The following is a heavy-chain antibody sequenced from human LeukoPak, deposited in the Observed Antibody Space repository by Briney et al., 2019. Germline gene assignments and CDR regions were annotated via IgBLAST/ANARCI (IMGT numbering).Heavy chain of an antibody. CDR1: GFTFSSHS. V-gene: IGHV3-7*01. CDR3: ARGVVYPAWSGPHWSDY. CDR2: IKQDASQE. J-gene: IGHJ4*02. D-gene: IGHD3-3*01. Sequence: PGGSLRLSCAASGFTFSSHSMNWVRQAPGKGPEWVAHIKQDASQEYHVDSVKGRFTISRDNAKNSLYLQMNSLRAEDTAVYYCARGVVYPAWSGPHWSDYWGQGALVTVSS.